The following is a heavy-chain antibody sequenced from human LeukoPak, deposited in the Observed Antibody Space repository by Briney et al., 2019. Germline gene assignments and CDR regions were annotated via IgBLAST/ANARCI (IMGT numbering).Heavy chain of an antibody. Sequence: SETLSLTCTVSGGSISSSSYYWGWIRQPPGKGLEWIGSIYYSGSTYYNPSLKSRVTISVDTSKNQFSLKLSSVTAADTAVYYCARDKGYGDYPNTFDYWGQGTLVTVSS. CDR1: GGSISSSSYY. J-gene: IGHJ4*02. D-gene: IGHD4-17*01. CDR2: IYYSGST. V-gene: IGHV4-39*02. CDR3: ARDKGYGDYPNTFDY.